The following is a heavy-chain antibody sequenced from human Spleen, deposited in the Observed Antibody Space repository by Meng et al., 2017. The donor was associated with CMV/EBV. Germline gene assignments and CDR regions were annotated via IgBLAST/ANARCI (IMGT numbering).Heavy chain of an antibody. Sequence: GGSLRLSCAASGFTFSSYAMGWVRQAPGKGLEWVSAISGSGGSTYYADSVKGRFTISRDNSKNTLYLQMNSLRAEDTAVYYCAKSGTSSVRGGMDVWGQGTTVTVSS. J-gene: IGHJ6*02. CDR2: ISGSGGST. CDR3: AKSGTSSVRGGMDV. V-gene: IGHV3-23*01. CDR1: GFTFSSYA. D-gene: IGHD2-2*01.